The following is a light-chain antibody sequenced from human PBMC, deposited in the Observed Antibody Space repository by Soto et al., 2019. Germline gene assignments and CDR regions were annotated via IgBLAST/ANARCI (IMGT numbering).Light chain of an antibody. CDR1: ESVASNY. V-gene: IGKV3-20*01. CDR2: GAS. CDR3: PEYGRSPWT. J-gene: IGKJ1*01. Sequence: ESVWTQSQGTLSLSPGERATLSCRASESVASNYLAWYQHKPGQAPRLLFFGASNRATAIPDRFSGSGSGTDFTLTISRVEPEDFAVYYCPEYGRSPWTLGQGGKVAIK.